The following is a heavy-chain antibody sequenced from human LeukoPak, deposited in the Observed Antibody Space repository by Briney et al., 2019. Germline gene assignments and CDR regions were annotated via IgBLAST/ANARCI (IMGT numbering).Heavy chain of an antibody. J-gene: IGHJ6*04. CDR3: AKDLRFLEWLPVYYYYYGMDV. V-gene: IGHV3-49*03. D-gene: IGHD3-3*01. Sequence: PGGSLRLSCTASGFTFGEYAIGWLRQAPGKGLEWLSFIRTIPYGVTTEYAASVKGRFTVSRDDTKAIAYLQMNCLRTEDTAVYYCAKDLRFLEWLPVYYYYYGMDVWGKGTTVTVSS. CDR1: GFTFGEYA. CDR2: IRTIPYGVTT.